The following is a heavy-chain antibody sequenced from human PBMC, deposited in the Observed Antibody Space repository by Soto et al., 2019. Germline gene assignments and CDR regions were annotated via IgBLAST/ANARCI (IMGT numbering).Heavy chain of an antibody. CDR3: ARDRSSSWYNGTFYLAS. CDR2: IIPLFDAT. D-gene: IGHD6-19*01. V-gene: IGHV1-69*06. Sequence: QVQLVQSGAEVRKPGSSVKVSCKASGGTFTTYDISWVRQAPGQGLEWMGGIIPLFDATKYAQKFQGRVTITADKSTGTAYMELSSLRSEDTAMYYCARDRSSSWYNGTFYLASWGQGTLVTVSS. CDR1: GGTFTTYD. J-gene: IGHJ4*02.